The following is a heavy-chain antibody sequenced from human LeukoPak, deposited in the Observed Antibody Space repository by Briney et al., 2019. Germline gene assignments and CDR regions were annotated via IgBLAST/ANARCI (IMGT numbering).Heavy chain of an antibody. Sequence: PSQTLSLTCTVSGGSLSSGSYYWSWIRQPAGKGLEWIGRIYTSGSTNYNPSLKSRVTISVDTSKNQFSLKLSSVSAADTAVYYCARAPTTYSSSSLGAFDIWGQGTMVTVSS. D-gene: IGHD6-6*01. J-gene: IGHJ3*02. CDR2: IYTSGST. CDR1: GGSLSSGSYY. V-gene: IGHV4-61*02. CDR3: ARAPTTYSSSSLGAFDI.